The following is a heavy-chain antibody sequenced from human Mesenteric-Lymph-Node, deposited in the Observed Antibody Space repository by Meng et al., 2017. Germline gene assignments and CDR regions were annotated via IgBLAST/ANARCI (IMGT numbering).Heavy chain of an antibody. CDR3: AKVLRFLEWLLFDY. CDR1: GFTFSSYA. CDR2: ISGSGGST. Sequence: VELVELGGALVQPGGSLSLSCAASGFTFSSYAMSWVRQAPGKGLEWVSAISGSGGSTYYADSVKGRFTISRDNSKNTLYLQMNSLRAEDTAVYYCAKVLRFLEWLLFDYWGQGTLVTVSS. V-gene: IGHV3-23*04. D-gene: IGHD3-3*01. J-gene: IGHJ4*02.